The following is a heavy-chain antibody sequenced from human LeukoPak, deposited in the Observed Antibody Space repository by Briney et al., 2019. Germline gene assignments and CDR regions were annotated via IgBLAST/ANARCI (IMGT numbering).Heavy chain of an antibody. CDR3: ARGGRGSAAVVAPRSFDI. J-gene: IGHJ3*02. D-gene: IGHD3-22*01. Sequence: GGSLRLSCAASGFTVSSIHMVWVRQAPGKGLEWVSVTYTGGSSYYADSVKGRFIISRDISKNTLYLQMNSLRAEDSALYYCARGGRGSAAVVAPRSFDIWGQGTMVTVSS. CDR2: TYTGGSS. CDR1: GFTVSSIH. V-gene: IGHV3-53*01.